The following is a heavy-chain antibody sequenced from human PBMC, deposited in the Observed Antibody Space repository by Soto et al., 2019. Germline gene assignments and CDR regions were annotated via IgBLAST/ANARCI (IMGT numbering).Heavy chain of an antibody. CDR2: ISSSSSYI. Sequence: GGSLRLSCAASGFTFSSYSMNWVRQAPGKGLEWVSSISSSSSYIYYADSVKGRFTISRDNAKNSLYLQMNSLRAEDTAVYYCARDINWDYAFDIWGQGTMVTVSS. V-gene: IGHV3-21*01. D-gene: IGHD1-7*01. J-gene: IGHJ3*02. CDR1: GFTFSSYS. CDR3: ARDINWDYAFDI.